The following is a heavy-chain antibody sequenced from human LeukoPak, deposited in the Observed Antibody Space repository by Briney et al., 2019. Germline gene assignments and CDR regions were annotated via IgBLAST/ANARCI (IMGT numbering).Heavy chain of an antibody. Sequence: GGSLRLSCAASGFTFSNAWMSWVRQAPGKGLEWVGRIKSKTDGGTTDYAAAVKGRFTISRDDSKKTVYLQVNSLKTEDTAVYYCTTAASYYDSYYFDYWGQGTLVTVSS. CDR3: TTAASYYDSYYFDY. J-gene: IGHJ4*02. CDR1: GFTFSNAW. D-gene: IGHD3-22*01. CDR2: IKSKTDGGTT. V-gene: IGHV3-15*01.